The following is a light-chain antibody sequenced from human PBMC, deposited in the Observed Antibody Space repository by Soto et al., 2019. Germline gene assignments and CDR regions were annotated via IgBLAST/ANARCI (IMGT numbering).Light chain of an antibody. CDR2: LNSDGSH. CDR1: SGHSSYA. CDR3: QNWGTGIVV. V-gene: IGLV4-69*01. J-gene: IGLJ2*01. Sequence: QLVLTQSPSASASLGASVKLTCTLSSGHSSYAIAWHQQQPEKGPRYLMKLNSDGSHSQGDGIPDRFSGSSSGAERYLTISSLQSEDEADYYCQNWGTGIVVFGGGTKVTVL.